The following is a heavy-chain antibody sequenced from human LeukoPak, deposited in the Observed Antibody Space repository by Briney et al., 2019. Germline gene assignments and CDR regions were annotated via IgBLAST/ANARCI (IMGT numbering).Heavy chain of an antibody. CDR1: GGSVSSSSYY. V-gene: IGHV4-39*01. CDR2: IYYSGST. D-gene: IGHD6-19*01. CDR3: ARHEGTSGWPFDY. J-gene: IGHJ4*02. Sequence: SETLSLTCTVSGGSVSSSSYYWGWIRQPPGKGLEWIGNIYYSGSTDCNPSLKSRVTISVDTSKNQFSLKLTSVTAADTAVYYCARHEGTSGWPFDYWGQGTLATVSS.